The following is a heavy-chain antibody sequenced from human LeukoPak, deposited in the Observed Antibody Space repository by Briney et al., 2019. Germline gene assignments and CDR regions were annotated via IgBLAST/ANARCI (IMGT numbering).Heavy chain of an antibody. CDR2: INHNGNVN. J-gene: IGHJ6*02. CDR3: ARGGGLDV. CDR1: GFTLSSYW. Sequence: GGSLRLSCAASGFTLSSYWMNWARQVPGKGLEWVASINHNGNVNYYVDSVKGRFTISRDNAKNSLYLQMSNLRAEDTAVYFCARGGGLDVWGQGAKVTVSS. V-gene: IGHV3-7*03.